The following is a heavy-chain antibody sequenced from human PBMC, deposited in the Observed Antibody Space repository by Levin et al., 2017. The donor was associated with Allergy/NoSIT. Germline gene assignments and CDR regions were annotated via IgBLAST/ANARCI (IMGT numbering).Heavy chain of an antibody. CDR1: GYTFTGYY. Sequence: GESLKISCKASGYTFTGYYMHWVRQAPGQGLEWMGRINPNSGGTNYAQKFQGRVTMTRDTSISTAYMELSRLRSDDTAVYYCAREAHYGAGTDWGQGTLVTVSS. D-gene: IGHD4-17*01. CDR3: AREAHYGAGTD. J-gene: IGHJ4*02. V-gene: IGHV1-2*06. CDR2: INPNSGGT.